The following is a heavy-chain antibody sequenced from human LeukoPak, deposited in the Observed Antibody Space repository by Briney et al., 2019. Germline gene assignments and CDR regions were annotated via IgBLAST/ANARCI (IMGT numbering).Heavy chain of an antibody. CDR2: MNPNSGNA. CDR1: GYTFTSYD. Sequence: GASVKVSCKASGYTFTSYDINWVRQATGQGLEWMGWMNPNSGNAGYAQKFQGRVTMTRNTSISTAYMELSSLRSEDTAVYYCARWGNYGDYVSLVYYGMDVWGQGTTVTVSS. D-gene: IGHD4-17*01. CDR3: ARWGNYGDYVSLVYYGMDV. J-gene: IGHJ6*02. V-gene: IGHV1-8*01.